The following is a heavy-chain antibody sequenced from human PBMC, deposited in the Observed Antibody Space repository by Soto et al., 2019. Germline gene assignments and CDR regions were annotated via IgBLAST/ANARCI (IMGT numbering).Heavy chain of an antibody. J-gene: IGHJ6*03. D-gene: IGHD3-16*01. CDR1: GFTISGNA. V-gene: IGHV3-48*02. CDR3: ARDLSWGSKWYYYMDV. Sequence: ESGGGLVQPGGSLRLSCAASGFTISGNAMNWVRQAPGRGLEWVSYISSSSTNIHYADSVRGRFTISRDNANNSLYLQMNSLRDEDTAVYRCARDLSWGSKWYYYMDVWGKGTTVTVSS. CDR2: ISSSSTNI.